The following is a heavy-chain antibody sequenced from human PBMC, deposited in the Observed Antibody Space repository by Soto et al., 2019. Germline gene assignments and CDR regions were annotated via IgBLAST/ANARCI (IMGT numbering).Heavy chain of an antibody. D-gene: IGHD3-3*01. V-gene: IGHV3-23*01. CDR3: AKLIFGVVSPFDY. CDR1: GFTFSSYA. J-gene: IGHJ4*02. CDR2: ISGSGGST. Sequence: SGGSLRLSCAASGFTFSSYAMSWVRQAPGKGLEWVTAISGSGGSTYYADSVKGRFTISRDNSKNTLYLQMNSLRAEDTAVYYCAKLIFGVVSPFDYWGQGTLVTVSS.